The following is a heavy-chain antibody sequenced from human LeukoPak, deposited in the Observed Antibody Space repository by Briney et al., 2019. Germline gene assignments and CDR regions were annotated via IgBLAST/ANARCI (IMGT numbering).Heavy chain of an antibody. Sequence: ASVKVSCKASGYTFTSYDINWVRQATGQELEWMGWMNPNSGNTGYAQEFQGRVTITRDTSASTAYMELSSLRSEDMAVYYCAREYGVAAAFGAFDIWGQGTMVTVSS. D-gene: IGHD6-13*01. V-gene: IGHV1-8*03. CDR1: GYTFTSYD. J-gene: IGHJ3*02. CDR3: AREYGVAAAFGAFDI. CDR2: MNPNSGNT.